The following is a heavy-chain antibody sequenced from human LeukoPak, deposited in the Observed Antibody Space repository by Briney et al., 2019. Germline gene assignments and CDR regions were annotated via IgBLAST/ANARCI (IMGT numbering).Heavy chain of an antibody. Sequence: PETLSLTCAVSGYSINSAYYWGWIRQPPGKGLEWIGSIYHSGSTYYNPSLKSRVSISVDTSKNQFSLKLNSVTAADTAVYYCARNMTTIRGGGFDIWGQGTMVTVSS. J-gene: IGHJ3*02. CDR1: GYSINSAYY. V-gene: IGHV4-38-2*01. CDR2: IYHSGST. D-gene: IGHD4-11*01. CDR3: ARNMTTIRGGGFDI.